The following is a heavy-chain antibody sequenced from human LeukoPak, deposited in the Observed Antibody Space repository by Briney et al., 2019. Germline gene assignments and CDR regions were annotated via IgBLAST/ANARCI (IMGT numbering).Heavy chain of an antibody. V-gene: IGHV5-10-1*01. J-gene: IGHJ3*02. Sequence: GESLRISCKGSGYSFTSYWISWVRQMPGKGLEWMGRIDPSDSYTNYSPSFQGHVTISADKSISTAYLQWSSLKASDTAMYYCARHPGLLPLVDAFDIWGQGTMVTVSS. CDR2: IDPSDSYT. D-gene: IGHD1-1*01. CDR3: ARHPGLLPLVDAFDI. CDR1: GYSFTSYW.